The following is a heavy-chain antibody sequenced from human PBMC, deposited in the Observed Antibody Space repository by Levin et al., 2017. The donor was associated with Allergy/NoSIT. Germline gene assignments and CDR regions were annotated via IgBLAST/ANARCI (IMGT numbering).Heavy chain of an antibody. J-gene: IGHJ2*01. Sequence: GGSLRLSCAASGVTFSDYYMSWIRQAPGKGLEWVSYISSSRSTIYYADSVKGRFTISRDNAKNSLYLQMNSLRAEDTAVYYCARGVGYCGGTSCYIDFWYFDLWGRGTLVTVSS. V-gene: IGHV3-11*01. D-gene: IGHD2-2*02. CDR3: ARGVGYCGGTSCYIDFWYFDL. CDR2: ISSSRSTI. CDR1: GVTFSDYY.